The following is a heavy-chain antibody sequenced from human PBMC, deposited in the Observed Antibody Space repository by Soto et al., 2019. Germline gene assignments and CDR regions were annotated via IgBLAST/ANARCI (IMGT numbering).Heavy chain of an antibody. CDR2: IYYSGST. V-gene: IGHV4-59*01. D-gene: IGHD4-17*01. Sequence: SETLSLTCTVSGGAISGYYWSWIRQPPGKGLEWVGYIYYSGSTNYNPSLKSRVTISLDTSKSQFSLKLSSVTAADTAVYYCARAGDYGDYYFDYWGQGTLVTVSS. CDR1: GGAISGYY. CDR3: ARAGDYGDYYFDY. J-gene: IGHJ4*02.